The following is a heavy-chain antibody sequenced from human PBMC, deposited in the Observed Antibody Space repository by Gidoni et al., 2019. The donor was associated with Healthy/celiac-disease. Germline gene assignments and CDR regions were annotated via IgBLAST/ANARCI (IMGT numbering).Heavy chain of an antibody. D-gene: IGHD3-22*01. CDR3: ARGITTGKFDP. Sequence: QVQLVQSGAEVKKPGSSVKVSCKAPGGTFSSYAISWVRQAPGQGLEWLGGIIPIFGTANYAQKFQGRVTITADESTSTAYMELSSLRSGDTAVYYCARGITTGKFDPWGQGTLVTVSS. J-gene: IGHJ5*02. CDR2: IIPIFGTA. CDR1: GGTFSSYA. V-gene: IGHV1-69*01.